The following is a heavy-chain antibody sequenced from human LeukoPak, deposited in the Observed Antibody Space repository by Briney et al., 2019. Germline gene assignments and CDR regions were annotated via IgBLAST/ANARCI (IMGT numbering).Heavy chain of an antibody. D-gene: IGHD6-13*01. J-gene: IGHJ5*02. V-gene: IGHV3-7*01. CDR3: ARDYPDSSSWYDWFDP. CDR2: IKQDGSEK. Sequence: AGGSLRLSCAASGFTFSSYWMSWVRQAPGKGLEWVANIKQDGSEKYYVDSVKGRFTISRDNAKNSLYLQMNSLRAEDTAVYYCARDYPDSSSWYDWFDPWGQGTLVTVSS. CDR1: GFTFSSYW.